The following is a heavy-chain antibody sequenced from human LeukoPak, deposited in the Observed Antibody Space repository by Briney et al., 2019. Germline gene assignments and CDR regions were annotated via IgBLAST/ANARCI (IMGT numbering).Heavy chain of an antibody. CDR3: ARDIPRGAYYYGSGIAPFDP. D-gene: IGHD3-10*01. CDR1: GFTFSSYW. V-gene: IGHV3-7*01. Sequence: GSLRLSCAASGFTFSSYWMSWVRQAPGKGLEWVANIKQDGSEKYYVDSVKGRFTISRDNAKNSLYLQMNSLRAEDTAVYYCARDIPRGAYYYGSGIAPFDPWGQGTLVTVSS. J-gene: IGHJ5*02. CDR2: IKQDGSEK.